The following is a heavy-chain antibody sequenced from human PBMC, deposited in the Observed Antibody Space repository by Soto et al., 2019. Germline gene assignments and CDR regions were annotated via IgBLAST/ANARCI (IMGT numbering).Heavy chain of an antibody. CDR2: ISDYNGDT. CDR3: LYNGQPPYCYYAMDV. D-gene: IGHD1-26*01. Sequence: QGQLVQSGAEVKKPGASVKVSCKASGYTFTRYGISWVRQAPGQGLEWMGWISDYNGDTNYAQKIQGRLTMTIDTSTSTAYMALRSLTSDDSAVYYCLYNGQPPYCYYAMDVWGQGTTVTVSS. V-gene: IGHV1-18*01. CDR1: GYTFTRYG. J-gene: IGHJ6*02.